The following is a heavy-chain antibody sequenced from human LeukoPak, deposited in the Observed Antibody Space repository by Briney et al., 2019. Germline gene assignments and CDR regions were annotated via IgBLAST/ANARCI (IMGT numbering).Heavy chain of an antibody. V-gene: IGHV4-39*07. CDR2: IYYSGTT. D-gene: IGHD2-2*01. CDR3: ATLGRSERYYAFTN. J-gene: IGHJ4*02. CDR1: GASINSSTYY. Sequence: SETLSLTCTVSGASINSSTYYWGWIRQPPGKGLEWIANIYYSGTTYYNSSLKSRLTISIDTSKNQFSLKLNFATAADTAVYYCATLGRSERYYAFTNWGQGTLATVSS.